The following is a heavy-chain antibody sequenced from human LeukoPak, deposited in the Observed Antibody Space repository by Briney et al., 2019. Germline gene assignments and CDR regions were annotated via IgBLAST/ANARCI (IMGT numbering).Heavy chain of an antibody. V-gene: IGHV4-34*01. D-gene: IGHD2-2*01. CDR1: GGSFSGYY. Sequence: PSETLSLTCAVYGGSFSGYYWSWIRQPPGKGLEWIGEINHSGSTNYNPSLKSRVTISVDTSKNQFSLKLSSVTAADTAVYYCAREGGDIVVVPAASFDYWGQGTLVTVSS. CDR2: INHSGST. J-gene: IGHJ4*02. CDR3: AREGGDIVVVPAASFDY.